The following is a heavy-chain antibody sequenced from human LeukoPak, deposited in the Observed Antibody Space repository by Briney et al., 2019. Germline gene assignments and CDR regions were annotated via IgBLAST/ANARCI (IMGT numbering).Heavy chain of an antibody. D-gene: IGHD6-19*01. V-gene: IGHV4-34*01. CDR2: INHSGST. CDR1: GGSFSGYY. Sequence: SETLSLTCAVYGGSFSGYYWSWIRQPPGKGLEWIGEINHSGSTNYNPSLKSRVTMSVDTSKNQFSLKLSSVTAADTAVYYCARAESSGRWNAFDYWGQGTLVTVSS. J-gene: IGHJ4*02. CDR3: ARAESSGRWNAFDY.